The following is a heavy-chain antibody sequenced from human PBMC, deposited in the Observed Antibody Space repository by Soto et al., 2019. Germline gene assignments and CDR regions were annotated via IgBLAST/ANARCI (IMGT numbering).Heavy chain of an antibody. Sequence: ASVKVSCKASGYTFTSYDINWVRQATGQGLEWMGWMNPNSGNTGYAQKFQGRVTMTRNTSISTAYMELSSLRSEDTAVYYCARGLYGSGSYYAAFDIWGQGTMVTVS. J-gene: IGHJ3*02. V-gene: IGHV1-8*01. CDR1: GYTFTSYD. D-gene: IGHD3-10*01. CDR2: MNPNSGNT. CDR3: ARGLYGSGSYYAAFDI.